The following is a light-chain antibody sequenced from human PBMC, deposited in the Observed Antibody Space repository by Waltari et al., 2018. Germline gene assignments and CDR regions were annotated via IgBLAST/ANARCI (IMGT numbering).Light chain of an antibody. V-gene: IGKV3-11*01. CDR2: DAS. J-gene: IGKJ2*01. CDR3: QQRSNWPYT. Sequence: EILLTPSPAPLSLSRGERATLSCRASQTDRSYLAWYQQKPGQAPRLLIFDASSRAPGIPAKFSGSGSGTDFTLTVSNLEPEDFAVYYCQQRSNWPYTFGQGTRVEIK. CDR1: QTDRSY.